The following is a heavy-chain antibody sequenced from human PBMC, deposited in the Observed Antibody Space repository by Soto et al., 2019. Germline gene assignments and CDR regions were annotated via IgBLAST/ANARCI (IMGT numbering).Heavy chain of an antibody. D-gene: IGHD3-16*01. CDR1: GFTFSSYA. J-gene: IGHJ6*02. V-gene: IGHV3-30-3*01. CDR2: ISYDGSNK. Sequence: RRLSCASSGFTFSSYAMHWARQAPGKGLELVAVISYDGSNKYYADSVKGRFTIYRDNSKNTLYLQMNSLRAEETAVYYWAREMGEYGMDVWGQGTTVTVSS. CDR3: AREMGEYGMDV.